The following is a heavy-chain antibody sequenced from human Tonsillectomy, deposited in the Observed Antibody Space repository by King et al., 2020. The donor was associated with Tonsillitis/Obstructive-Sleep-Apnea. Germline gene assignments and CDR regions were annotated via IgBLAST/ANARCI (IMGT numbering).Heavy chain of an antibody. CDR2: ISSSNTYT. Sequence: HVQLVESGGGLVKPGGSLRLSCAASGFTFSDYYMSWIRQAPGKGLEWVSYISSSNTYTNYAASVKGRCTISRDNAKNSLYLQMNSLRAEDTAVYYCARGSRYCNGGSCYSFFDYWGQGTLVTVSS. V-gene: IGHV3-11*05. CDR1: GFTFSDYY. J-gene: IGHJ4*02. CDR3: ARGSRYCNGGSCYSFFDY. D-gene: IGHD2-15*01.